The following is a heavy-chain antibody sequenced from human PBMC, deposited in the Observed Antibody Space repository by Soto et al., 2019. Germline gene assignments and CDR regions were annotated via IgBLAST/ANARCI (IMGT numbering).Heavy chain of an antibody. Sequence: LXLPGAVSFAAISRTVFHWGWIRQPPGQGLEWIGSIYEAGTTFYNSSLKSRVTISADTSKNHFSLRLRSVTAADTAVDYCARRGSGHTFDYWAEATLVTVSS. D-gene: IGHD3-10*01. CDR2: IYEAGTT. V-gene: IGHV4-39*01. J-gene: IGHJ4*02. CDR1: FAAISRTVFH. CDR3: ARRGSGHTFDY.